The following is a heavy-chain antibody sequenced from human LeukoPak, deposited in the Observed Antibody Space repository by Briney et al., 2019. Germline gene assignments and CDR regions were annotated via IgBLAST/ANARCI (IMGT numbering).Heavy chain of an antibody. Sequence: GGSLRLSCAASGFTFSNYWMSWVRQAPGKGLEWVANIKQDGSEKYYVDSVKGRFTISRDNAKNSLYLQMNSLRAEDTAVYYCARTLEAAADFDYWGQGTLVTVSS. J-gene: IGHJ4*02. D-gene: IGHD6-13*01. V-gene: IGHV3-7*03. CDR2: IKQDGSEK. CDR1: GFTFSNYW. CDR3: ARTLEAAADFDY.